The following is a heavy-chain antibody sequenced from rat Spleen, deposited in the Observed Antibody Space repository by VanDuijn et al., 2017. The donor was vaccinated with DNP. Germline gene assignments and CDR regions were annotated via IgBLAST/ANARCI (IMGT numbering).Heavy chain of an antibody. CDR3: AKGPNYGGWSDYFDY. V-gene: IGHV4-2*01. CDR2: INKDSSTI. J-gene: IGHJ3*01. CDR1: GFNFNDYW. D-gene: IGHD1-11*01. Sequence: EVKLVESGGGLVQPGRSLKLSCAASGFNFNDYWMGWVRQAPGKGLEWIGQINKDSSTINYNPSLKEKITISRDKAKNTLYLQMSKLGSEDTAIYYCAKGPNYGGWSDYFDYWGQGTLVTVSS.